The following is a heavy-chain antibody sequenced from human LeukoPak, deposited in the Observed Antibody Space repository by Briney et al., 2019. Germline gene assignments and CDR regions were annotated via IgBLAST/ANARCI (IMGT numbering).Heavy chain of an antibody. CDR3: ARGPPQDYCITTNCYFVFDY. CDR1: GGSISSYY. V-gene: IGHV4-34*01. Sequence: SETLSLTCTVSGGSISSYYWSWIRQAPGKGLEWIGEIKQSGGTDYNPSLKSRVTISLDTSTTQFSLRLSSVTAADTAVYYCARGPPQDYCITTNCYFVFDYWGQGTLVTVSS. J-gene: IGHJ4*02. D-gene: IGHD2-2*01. CDR2: IKQSGGT.